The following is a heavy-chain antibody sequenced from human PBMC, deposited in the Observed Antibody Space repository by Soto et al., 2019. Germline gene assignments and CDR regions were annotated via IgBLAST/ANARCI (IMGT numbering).Heavy chain of an antibody. CDR3: ARVMRGQQLVFDFDYYYYGMDV. CDR2: ISAYNGNT. J-gene: IGHJ6*02. D-gene: IGHD6-13*01. CDR1: GYTFTSYG. Sequence: VASVKVSCKASGYTFTSYGISWVRQAPGQGLEWMGWISAYNGNTNYAQKLQGRVTMTTDTSTSTAYMELRSLRSDDTAVYYCARVMRGQQLVFDFDYYYYGMDVWGQGTTVTVSS. V-gene: IGHV1-18*01.